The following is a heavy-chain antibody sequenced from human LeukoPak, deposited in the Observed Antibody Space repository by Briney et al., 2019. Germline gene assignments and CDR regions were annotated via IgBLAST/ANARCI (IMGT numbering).Heavy chain of an antibody. CDR1: GGSFSGYY. J-gene: IGHJ3*02. CDR2: INHSGST. CDR3: ARGPRSPYIVVVVAATDAFDI. D-gene: IGHD2-15*01. Sequence: SETLSLTCAVYGGSFSGYYWSWIRQPPGKGLEWIGEINHSGSTNYNPSLKGRVTISVDTSKNQFSLKLSSVTAADTAVYYCARGPRSPYIVVVVAATDAFDIWGQGTMVTVSS. V-gene: IGHV4-34*01.